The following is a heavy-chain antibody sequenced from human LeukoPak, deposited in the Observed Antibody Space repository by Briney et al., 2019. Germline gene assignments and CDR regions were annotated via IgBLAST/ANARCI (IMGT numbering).Heavy chain of an antibody. CDR1: GFTFSDFA. CDR2: TFQGGGEI. D-gene: IGHD5-18*01. V-gene: IGHV3-23*01. J-gene: IGHJ5*02. Sequence: GGSLRLSCAASGFTFSDFAMIWVRQPPGKGLEWVSSTFQGGGEIHYADSVRGRFTISRDNSRSTLFLQMNSLRGEGTAIYYCATYRQVKLPFEAWGQGTLVTVSS. CDR3: ATYRQVKLPFEA.